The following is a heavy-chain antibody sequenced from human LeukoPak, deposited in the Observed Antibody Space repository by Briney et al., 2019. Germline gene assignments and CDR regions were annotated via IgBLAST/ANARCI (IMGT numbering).Heavy chain of an antibody. CDR3: AKSLTHPADYYYYGMDV. D-gene: IGHD3-9*01. CDR2: ISYDGSNK. J-gene: IGHJ6*02. V-gene: IGHV3-30*18. Sequence: PGGSLRLSCAASGFTFSSYGMHWVRQAPGKGLEWVAVISYDGSNKYYADSVKGRFTISRDKSKNTLYLQMNSLRAEDTAVYYCAKSLTHPADYYYYGMDVWGQGTTVTVSS. CDR1: GFTFSSYG.